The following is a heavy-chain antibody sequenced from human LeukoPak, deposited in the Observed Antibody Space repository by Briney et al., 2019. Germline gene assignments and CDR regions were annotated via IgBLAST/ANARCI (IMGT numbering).Heavy chain of an antibody. V-gene: IGHV3-21*01. Sequence: GGSLRLSCAASGFTFTDFYMNWVRQAPGKGLEWVSWISPTSGYMYYADSVKGRFIISRDNAKNSLYLQMNSLRAEDTAVYYCARDSGGYWGQGTLVTASS. CDR2: ISPTSGYM. CDR1: GFTFTDFY. CDR3: ARDSGGY. D-gene: IGHD6-25*01. J-gene: IGHJ4*02.